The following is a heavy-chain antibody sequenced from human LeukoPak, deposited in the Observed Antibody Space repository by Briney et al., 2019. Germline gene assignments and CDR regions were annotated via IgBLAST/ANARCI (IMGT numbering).Heavy chain of an antibody. J-gene: IGHJ4*02. CDR1: GGSISSYY. CDR2: IYDSGST. V-gene: IGHV4-59*12. CDR3: ARAGLYYYGSGSYFPFDY. Sequence: PSETLSLTCTVSGGSISSYYWSWIRQPPGKGLEWIGYIYDSGSTNYNPSLKSRVTISVDTSKNQFSLKLSSVTAADTAVYYCARAGLYYYGSGSYFPFDYWGQGTLVTVSS. D-gene: IGHD3-10*01.